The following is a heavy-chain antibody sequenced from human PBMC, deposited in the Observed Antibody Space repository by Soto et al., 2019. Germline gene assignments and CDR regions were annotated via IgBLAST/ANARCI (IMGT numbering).Heavy chain of an antibody. V-gene: IGHV3-30-3*01. J-gene: IGHJ4*02. CDR1: AFTFSSYA. CDR2: ISYDGSNK. CDR3: ESQKVGATTMVDN. D-gene: IGHD1-26*01. Sequence: GGSLRLSSAPSAFTFSSYAMHWVRHAPGKGLEWVAVISYDGSNKYYADSVKGRFIVSRDSSKNTGYLQMNSLRAEDTGVYYCESQKVGATTMVDNWSEGTLV.